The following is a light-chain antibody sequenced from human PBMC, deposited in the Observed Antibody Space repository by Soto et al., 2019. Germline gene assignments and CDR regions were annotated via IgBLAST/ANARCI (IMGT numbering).Light chain of an antibody. Sequence: IQMTQSPSSLSASVGDRVTITCRASQGIRNDLGWYQQKPGKAPKLLIYAASSLQSGVPSMFIGSESGTYFTLTISSLLPEDFATYYCLQDYNYPRTFCQGTMMDTK. CDR2: AAS. V-gene: IGKV1-6*01. CDR1: QGIRND. CDR3: LQDYNYPRT. J-gene: IGKJ1*01.